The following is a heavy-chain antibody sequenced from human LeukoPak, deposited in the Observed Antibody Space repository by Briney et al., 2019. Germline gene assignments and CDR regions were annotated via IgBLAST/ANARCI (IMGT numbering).Heavy chain of an antibody. D-gene: IGHD3-22*01. CDR3: AKGRSMIVATTVAY. V-gene: IGHV3-23*01. CDR2: ISGSGGST. Sequence: GGSLRLSCAASRFTFSSYAMSWVRQAPGKGLEWVSAISGSGGSTYYADSVKGRFSISRDNSKSTLYLQMNSLRAEDTAVYYCAKGRSMIVATTVAYWGQGTLVTVSS. CDR1: RFTFSSYA. J-gene: IGHJ4*02.